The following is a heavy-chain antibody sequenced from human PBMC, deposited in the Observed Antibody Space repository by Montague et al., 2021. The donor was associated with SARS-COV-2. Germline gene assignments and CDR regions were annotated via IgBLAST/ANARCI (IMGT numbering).Heavy chain of an antibody. Sequence: SETLSITCTVSGGSISSSSYYWGWIRQPPGKGLEWIGSIYYSGSTYYNPSLKSRFTISVDTSKNQFSLKLSSVAAADTAVYYCASPTYYYDSSGPDAFDIWGQGTMVTVSS. V-gene: IGHV4-39*01. CDR1: GGSISSSSYY. CDR3: ASPTYYYDSSGPDAFDI. CDR2: IYYSGST. D-gene: IGHD3-22*01. J-gene: IGHJ3*02.